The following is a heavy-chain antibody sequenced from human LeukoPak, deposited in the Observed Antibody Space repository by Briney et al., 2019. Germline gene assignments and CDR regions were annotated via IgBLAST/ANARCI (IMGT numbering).Heavy chain of an antibody. D-gene: IGHD5-24*01. CDR3: ARDTAVERWLQSHYYYGMGV. CDR2: ISYDGSNK. CDR1: GFTFSSYA. V-gene: IGHV3-30-3*01. Sequence: PGRSLRLSCAASGFTFSSYAMHWVRQAPGEGLEWVAVISYDGSNKYYADSVKGRFTISRDNSKNTLYLQMNSLRAEDTAVYYCARDTAVERWLQSHYYYGMGVWGQGTTVTVSS. J-gene: IGHJ6*02.